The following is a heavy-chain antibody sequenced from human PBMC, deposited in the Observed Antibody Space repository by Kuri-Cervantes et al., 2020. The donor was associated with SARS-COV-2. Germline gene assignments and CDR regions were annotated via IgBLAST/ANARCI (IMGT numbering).Heavy chain of an antibody. J-gene: IGHJ4*02. Sequence: GESLKFSCAASGFTFSSYAMSWVRQAPGKGLEWVSVIYSGGSTYYADSVKGRFTISRDNSKNTLYLQMNSLRAEDTAVYYCARVGYSYGNYFDHWGQGTLVTVSS. CDR2: IYSGGST. D-gene: IGHD5-18*01. CDR1: GFTFSSYA. V-gene: IGHV3-66*02. CDR3: ARVGYSYGNYFDH.